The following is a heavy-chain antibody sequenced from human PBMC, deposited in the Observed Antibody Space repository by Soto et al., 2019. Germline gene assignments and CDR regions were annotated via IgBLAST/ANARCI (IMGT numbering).Heavy chain of an antibody. V-gene: IGHV4-39*01. J-gene: IGHJ5*02. CDR3: ARRTMVRGARWFDP. Sequence: QLQLQESGPGLMKPSETLSLTCTVSGGSISSSSYYWGWIRQPPGKGLEWIGSIYYSGSTYYNPSLKSRVTISVDTSKNQFSLKLSSVTAADTAVYYCARRTMVRGARWFDPWGQGTLVTVSS. D-gene: IGHD3-10*01. CDR1: GGSISSSSYY. CDR2: IYYSGST.